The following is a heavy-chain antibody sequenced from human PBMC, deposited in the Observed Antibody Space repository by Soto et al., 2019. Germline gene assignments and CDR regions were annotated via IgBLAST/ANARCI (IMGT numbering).Heavy chain of an antibody. CDR2: ISGSGGST. J-gene: IGHJ4*02. CDR3: AKGVRYSSGWHPFDY. Sequence: GGSLRLSCAASGFTFSSYAMSWVRQAPGKGLEWVSAISGSGGSTYYADSVKGRFTISRDNSKNTLYLQMNSLRAEDMAVYYCAKGVRYSSGWHPFDYWGQGTLVTVSS. D-gene: IGHD6-19*01. V-gene: IGHV3-23*01. CDR1: GFTFSSYA.